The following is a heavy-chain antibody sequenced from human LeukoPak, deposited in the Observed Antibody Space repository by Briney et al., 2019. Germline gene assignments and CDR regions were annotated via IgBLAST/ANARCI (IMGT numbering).Heavy chain of an antibody. CDR3: ARDRGIGSGPPRAFDI. CDR2: INPSGGST. Sequence: GASVKVSCKASGYTFTSYYMHWVRQAPGQGLEWMGMINPSGGSTSYAQKFQGRVTMTRDMSTSTVYMELSSLRSEDTAVYYCARDRGIGSGPPRAFDIWGQGTMVTVSS. CDR1: GYTFTSYY. V-gene: IGHV1-46*01. D-gene: IGHD2-15*01. J-gene: IGHJ3*02.